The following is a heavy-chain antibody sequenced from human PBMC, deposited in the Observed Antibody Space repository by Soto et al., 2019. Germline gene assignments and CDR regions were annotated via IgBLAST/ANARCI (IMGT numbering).Heavy chain of an antibody. D-gene: IGHD2-21*02. Sequence: QVQLVQSGAEVTKPEASVKLSCKASGYTFTSYYIHWVRQAPGQGLEWVAMINPGGGRTKNAQMFQGRVTLTRDTSTGTVDMELSSLTSADTAVYYCARGPSCGGDCYLFDYWGQGSLVTVSS. V-gene: IGHV1-46*01. CDR3: ARGPSCGGDCYLFDY. J-gene: IGHJ4*02. CDR1: GYTFTSYY. CDR2: INPGGGRT.